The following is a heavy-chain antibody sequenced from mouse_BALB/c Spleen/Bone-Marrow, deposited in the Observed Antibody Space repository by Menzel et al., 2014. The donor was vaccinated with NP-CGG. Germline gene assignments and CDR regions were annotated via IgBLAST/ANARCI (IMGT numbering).Heavy chain of an antibody. J-gene: IGHJ1*01. CDR2: IDPANGNT. D-gene: IGHD4-1*01. CDR3: ARWGKLGRGYFDV. CDR1: GFNIKDTY. V-gene: IGHV14-3*02. Sequence: EVQLQQSGAELVKPGASVKLSCTASGFNIKDTYMHWVKQRPEQGLVWIGRIDPANGNTKYDPKFQGKATITADTSSNTAYLQLSSLTSEDTVVYYCARWGKLGRGYFDVWGAGTTVTVSS.